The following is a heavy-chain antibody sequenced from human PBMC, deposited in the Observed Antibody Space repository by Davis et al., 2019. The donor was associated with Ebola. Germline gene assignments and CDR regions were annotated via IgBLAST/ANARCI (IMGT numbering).Heavy chain of an antibody. Sequence: GESLKISCAASGFTFSSYGMHWVRQAPGKGLEWVAVIWYDGSNKYYADSVKGRFTISRDNSKNTLYLQMNSLRAEDTAVYYCAKEYGSSSSLYYYGMDVWGQGTTVTFSS. D-gene: IGHD6-6*01. CDR1: GFTFSSYG. J-gene: IGHJ6*02. CDR3: AKEYGSSSSLYYYGMDV. CDR2: IWYDGSNK. V-gene: IGHV3-33*06.